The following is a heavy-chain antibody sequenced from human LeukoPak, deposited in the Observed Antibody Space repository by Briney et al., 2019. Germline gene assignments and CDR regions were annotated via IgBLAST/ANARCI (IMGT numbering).Heavy chain of an antibody. V-gene: IGHV3-48*04. CDR3: ASSRGSWPDYFDY. D-gene: IGHD6-13*01. J-gene: IGHJ4*02. CDR2: ISSSSSTI. Sequence: GGSLRLSCAASGFTFSTYSMNWVRQAPGKGLEWISYISSSSSTIYYADSVKGRFTISRDNAKNSLYLQMNSLRAEDTAVYYCASSRGSWPDYFDYWGQGTLVTVSS. CDR1: GFTFSTYS.